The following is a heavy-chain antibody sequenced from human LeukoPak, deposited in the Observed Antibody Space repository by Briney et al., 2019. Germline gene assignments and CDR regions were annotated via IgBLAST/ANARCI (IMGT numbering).Heavy chain of an antibody. CDR1: GFTFSSYW. CDR3: ARDGLVVVAAIAYYYYYYMDV. J-gene: IGHJ6*03. V-gene: IGHV3-7*01. Sequence: GGSLRLSCAASGFTFSSYWMSWVRQAPGKGLEWVANIKQDGSEKYYVDSVKGRFTISRDNAKNSLYLQMNSLRAEDTAVYHCARDGLVVVAAIAYYYYYYMDVWGKGTTVTVSS. CDR2: IKQDGSEK. D-gene: IGHD2-15*01.